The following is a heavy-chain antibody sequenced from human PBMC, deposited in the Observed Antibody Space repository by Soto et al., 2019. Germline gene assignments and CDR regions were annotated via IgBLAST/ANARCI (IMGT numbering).Heavy chain of an antibody. Sequence: GGSLRLSCAASGFTFSSYAMSWVRQAPGKGLEWVSAISGSGGSTYYADSVKGRFTISRDNSKNTLYLQMNSLRAEDTAVYYCAKPPRRGLYDDYGDYVVFWGQGILVTVSS. J-gene: IGHJ4*02. V-gene: IGHV3-23*01. D-gene: IGHD4-17*01. CDR1: GFTFSSYA. CDR2: ISGSGGST. CDR3: AKPPRRGLYDDYGDYVVF.